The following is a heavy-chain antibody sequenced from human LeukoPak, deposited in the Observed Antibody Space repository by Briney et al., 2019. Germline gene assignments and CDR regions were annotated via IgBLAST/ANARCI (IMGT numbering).Heavy chain of an antibody. J-gene: IGHJ3*02. V-gene: IGHV3-74*01. Sequence: PGGSLRLSCAASGFTFSSYWMHCVRQAPGKGLVWLSRISTDGSSTNSADSVKGRLTISRDNAKNTLYLQMNSLRAEDTAVYYCVREYSSSSGRAFDIWGQGTMVTVSP. CDR1: GFTFSSYW. CDR3: VREYSSSSGRAFDI. CDR2: ISTDGSST. D-gene: IGHD6-6*01.